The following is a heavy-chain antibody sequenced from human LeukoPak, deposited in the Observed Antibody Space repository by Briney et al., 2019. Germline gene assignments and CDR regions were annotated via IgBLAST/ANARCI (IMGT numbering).Heavy chain of an antibody. CDR3: AKDIGYSYGYYYHYSMDV. D-gene: IGHD5-18*01. CDR2: ISGDGGTI. J-gene: IGHJ6*02. V-gene: IGHV3-43D*03. Sequence: PGGSLRLSCAASGFTFDDYAMHWVRQAPGKGLEWVSLISGDGGTIYYADSVKGRFTISRDNSKNSLYLQMNSLRAEDTALYYCAKDIGYSYGYYYHYSMDVWGQGTTVTVSS. CDR1: GFTFDDYA.